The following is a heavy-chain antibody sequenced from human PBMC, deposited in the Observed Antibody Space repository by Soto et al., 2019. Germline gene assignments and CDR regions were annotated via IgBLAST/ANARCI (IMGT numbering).Heavy chain of an antibody. CDR2: ISWNSGSI. J-gene: IGHJ4*02. D-gene: IGHD1-26*01. Sequence: EVQLVESGGGLVQPGRSLRLSCAASGFTFDDYGMHWVRQAPGKGLEWVSGISWNSGSIVYADSVKGRFTFSRDNAKNSLYRKMNSMRAEDTAEYYTAKDPASGRLGAFDDWDQGPPVTASS. V-gene: IGHV3-9*01. CDR1: GFTFDDYG. CDR3: AKDPASGRLGAFDD.